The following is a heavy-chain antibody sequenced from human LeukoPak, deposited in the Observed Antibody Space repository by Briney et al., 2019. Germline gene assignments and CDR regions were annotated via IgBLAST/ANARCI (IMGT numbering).Heavy chain of an antibody. V-gene: IGHV4-38-2*02. CDR2: IHHSGST. D-gene: IGHD6-13*01. J-gene: IGHJ5*02. Sequence: SETLSLTCTVSGYSISSGYYWGWIRQPPGKGLEWIGNIHHSGSTYYNPSLKSRVTISVDTSKNQFSLKLTSVTAADTAVHYCARKQGGQLVNTRRWFDPWGQGTLVTVSS. CDR1: GYSISSGYY. CDR3: ARKQGGQLVNTRRWFDP.